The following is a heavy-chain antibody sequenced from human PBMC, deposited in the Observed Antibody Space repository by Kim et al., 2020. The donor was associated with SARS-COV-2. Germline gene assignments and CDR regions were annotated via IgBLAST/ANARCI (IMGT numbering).Heavy chain of an antibody. D-gene: IGHD2-2*01. CDR1: GGSISSYY. CDR2: IYYSGST. V-gene: IGHV4-59*13. CDR3: ARGLGYCSSTSCLAYFDY. J-gene: IGHJ4*02. Sequence: SETLSLTCTVSGGSISSYYWSWIRQPPGKGLEWIGYIYYSGSTNYNPSLKSRVTISVDTSKNQFSLKLSSVTAADTAVYYCARGLGYCSSTSCLAYFDYWGQGTLVPVSS.